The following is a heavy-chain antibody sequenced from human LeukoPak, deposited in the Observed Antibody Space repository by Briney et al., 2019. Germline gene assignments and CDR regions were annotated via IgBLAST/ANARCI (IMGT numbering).Heavy chain of an antibody. J-gene: IGHJ4*02. CDR3: ARDGSGVWFDY. V-gene: IGHV1-18*01. Sequence: GASVKVSCKASNYTFTSYGISWVRQAPGQGLEWMAWINAYNGDTNYAQKFQGRVTLTTDTSTSTAYMELRSLRSDGTAVYYCARDGSGVWFDYWGQGTLVTVSS. D-gene: IGHD3-10*01. CDR1: NYTFTSYG. CDR2: INAYNGDT.